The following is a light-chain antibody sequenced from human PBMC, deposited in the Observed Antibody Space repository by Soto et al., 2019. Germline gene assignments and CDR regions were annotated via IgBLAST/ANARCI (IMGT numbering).Light chain of an antibody. V-gene: IGLV2-14*03. Sequence: QSVLTQPASVSGSPGQSITISCTGTSSDVGGYNYVSWYQHHPGEAPKLMIYDVTNRPSGVSNRFSGSKSGNTASLTISGLQAEDEADYYCTSYTTSSPYLVFGGGTKVTVL. CDR1: SSDVGGYNY. CDR3: TSYTTSSPYLV. J-gene: IGLJ3*02. CDR2: DVT.